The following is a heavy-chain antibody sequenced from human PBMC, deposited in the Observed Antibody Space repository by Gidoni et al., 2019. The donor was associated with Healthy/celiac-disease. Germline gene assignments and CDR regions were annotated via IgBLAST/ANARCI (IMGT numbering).Heavy chain of an antibody. D-gene: IGHD2-2*01. J-gene: IGHJ5*02. Sequence: QVQLVQSGAEVTKPGSSVKVSCKASGGTFSSYAISWVRQAPGQGLEWMGGIIPIFGTANDAQKFQGRVTITADKSTSTAYMELSSLRSEDTAVYYCARAPCSSTSCYRAGWFDPWGQGTLVTVSS. CDR1: GGTFSSYA. V-gene: IGHV1-69*06. CDR3: ARAPCSSTSCYRAGWFDP. CDR2: IIPIFGTA.